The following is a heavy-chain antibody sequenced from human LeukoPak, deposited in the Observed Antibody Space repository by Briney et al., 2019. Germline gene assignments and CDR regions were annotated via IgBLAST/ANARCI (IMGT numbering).Heavy chain of an antibody. D-gene: IGHD3-3*01. CDR2: ISPSGDIT. Sequence: PGGSLRLSCAASGFIFSSHGMNWVRQAPGKGLEWVSGISPSGDITYYADSVKGRFTISRDNSKNTVYLQMDSLRFEDAAVYYCARDGVVTPYFDYWGQGTLVTVSS. CDR3: ARDGVVTPYFDY. CDR1: GFIFSSHG. V-gene: IGHV3-23*01. J-gene: IGHJ4*02.